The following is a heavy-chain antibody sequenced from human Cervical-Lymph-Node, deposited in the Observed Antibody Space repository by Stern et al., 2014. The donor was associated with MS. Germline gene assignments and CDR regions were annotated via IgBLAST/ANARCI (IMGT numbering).Heavy chain of an antibody. V-gene: IGHV4-59*08. Sequence: QVQLQESGPGLVKPSETLSLTCTVSGDSLSSNHWSWIRQFPGKGLEWIGYVYYSGSTNYTPSLKRRVNISVEMSKNQFSLKLSPVTAADTAVYYCARRVRGMDYWGQGTLVTVSS. CDR2: VYYSGST. J-gene: IGHJ4*02. D-gene: IGHD3-10*01. CDR1: GDSLSSNH. CDR3: ARRVRGMDY.